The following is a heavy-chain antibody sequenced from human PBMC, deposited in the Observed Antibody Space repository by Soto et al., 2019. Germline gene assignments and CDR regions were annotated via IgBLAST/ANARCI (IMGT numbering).Heavy chain of an antibody. CDR3: VKDGGYCSSSTCYSPRNHYFDS. V-gene: IGHV3-7*03. D-gene: IGHD2-2*01. CDR1: GFTFSDYW. J-gene: IGHJ4*02. CDR2: IKFDGSVK. Sequence: PGGSLRLSCDASGFTFSDYWMSWVRQTPGKGPEWVANIKFDGSVKQYVDSVRGRFSISRDNSRNSLFLQMNSLRAGDTAIYYCVKDGGYCSSSTCYSPRNHYFDSWGQGTPVTVSS.